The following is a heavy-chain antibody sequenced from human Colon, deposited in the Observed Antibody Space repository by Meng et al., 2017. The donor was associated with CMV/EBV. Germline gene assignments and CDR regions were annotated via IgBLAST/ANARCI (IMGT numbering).Heavy chain of an antibody. Sequence: SETLSLTCTVSGGPISDTTYYWVWVRQPPGKGLEWVGSVYYTGDTYYNPSLKSRVTVSADTSKNQFSLKVRSVTAADTAVYYCAGWGSIASRLAHFDCWGRGTLVTVSS. CDR1: GGPISDTTYY. D-gene: IGHD6-6*01. CDR3: AGWGSIASRLAHFDC. J-gene: IGHJ4*02. CDR2: VYYTGDT. V-gene: IGHV4-39*01.